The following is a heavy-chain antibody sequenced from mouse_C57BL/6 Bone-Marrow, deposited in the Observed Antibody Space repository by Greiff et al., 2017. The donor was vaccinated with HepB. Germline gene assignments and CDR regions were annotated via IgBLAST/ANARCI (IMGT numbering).Heavy chain of an antibody. CDR1: GFTFNTYA. CDR2: IRSKSSNYAT. J-gene: IGHJ3*01. V-gene: IGHV10-3*01. Sequence: EVQGVESGGGLVQPKGSLKLSCAASGFTFNTYAMHWVRQAPGKGLEWVARIRSKSSNYATYYADSVKDRFTISRDDSQSMLYLQMNNLKTEDTAMYYCVRDGWLLRGAWFAYWGQGTLVTVSA. D-gene: IGHD2-3*01. CDR3: VRDGWLLRGAWFAY.